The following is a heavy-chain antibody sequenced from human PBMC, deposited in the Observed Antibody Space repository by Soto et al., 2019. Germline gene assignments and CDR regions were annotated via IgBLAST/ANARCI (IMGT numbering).Heavy chain of an antibody. D-gene: IGHD3-22*01. V-gene: IGHV1-18*01. CDR3: ARDTLYYDSSGYLGPFDY. Sequence: GASVKVSCKASGYTFTSYGISWVRQAPGQGLEWMGWISAYNGNTNYAQKLQGRVTMTTDTSTSTAYMELRSLRSDDTAVYYCARDTLYYDSSGYLGPFDYLGQGTLVTVSS. CDR1: GYTFTSYG. CDR2: ISAYNGNT. J-gene: IGHJ4*02.